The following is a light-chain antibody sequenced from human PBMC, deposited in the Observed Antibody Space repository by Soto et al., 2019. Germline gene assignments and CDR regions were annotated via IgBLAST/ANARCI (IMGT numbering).Light chain of an antibody. CDR3: QHRVNAPT. J-gene: IGKJ4*01. V-gene: IGKV3-11*01. CDR1: QSVGNY. CDR2: AVS. Sequence: IVLTQSPATLSLSPGERATLSCRAGQSVGNYLGWYQQKSGQAPRLLISAVSRRATGVPARFSGSWSGTDFTITISILEPEDFADYYCQHRVNAPTFGGGTKVEIK.